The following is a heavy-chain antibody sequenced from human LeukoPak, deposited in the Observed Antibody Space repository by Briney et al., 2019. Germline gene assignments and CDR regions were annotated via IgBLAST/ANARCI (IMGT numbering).Heavy chain of an antibody. Sequence: GESLKISCAASGFTFSSYGMHWVRQAPGKGLEWVAFIRYDGRNKYYTDSVKGRFTISRDNSKNTLFLQMNSLRAEDTAVYYCAKDRGAYYDSSGYIDYWGREPWSPSPQ. CDR3: AKDRGAYYDSSGYIDY. V-gene: IGHV3-30*02. D-gene: IGHD3-22*01. J-gene: IGHJ4*02. CDR2: IRYDGRNK. CDR1: GFTFSSYG.